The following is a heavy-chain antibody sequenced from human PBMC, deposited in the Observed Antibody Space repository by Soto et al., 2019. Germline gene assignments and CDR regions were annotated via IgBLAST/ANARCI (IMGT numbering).Heavy chain of an antibody. CDR1: GGSFSGYS. J-gene: IGHJ4*02. Sequence: QVQLQQWGAGPLKPSETLSLTCAVYGGSFSGYSWTWIRQPPGKALEWIGQINHSGSANYNPSLKSRVTISVATPKNQFSLELASVTAADTAVYYCARGLFSEDSYSGGWYFFDYWGQGTLVTISS. V-gene: IGHV4-34*02. D-gene: IGHD3-10*01. CDR2: INHSGSA. CDR3: ARGLFSEDSYSGGWYFFDY.